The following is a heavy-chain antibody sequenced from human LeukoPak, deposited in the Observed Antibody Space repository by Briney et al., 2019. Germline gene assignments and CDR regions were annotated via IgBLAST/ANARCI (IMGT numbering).Heavy chain of an antibody. CDR1: GFTFRSYS. Sequence: RGSLRLSCAASGFTFRSYSMNGVRQAPGKELEWVSSISSGSSYIYYADSVKGRFTISRDNSKNTLYLQMNSLRAEDTAVYYCAKDPLSGNFDYWGQGTLVTVSS. CDR2: ISSGSSYI. CDR3: AKDPLSGNFDY. D-gene: IGHD3-16*01. J-gene: IGHJ4*02. V-gene: IGHV3-21*04.